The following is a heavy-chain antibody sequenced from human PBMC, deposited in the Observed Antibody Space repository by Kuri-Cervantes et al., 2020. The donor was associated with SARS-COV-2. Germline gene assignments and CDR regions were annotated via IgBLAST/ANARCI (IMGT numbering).Heavy chain of an antibody. Sequence: GSLRLSCAVYGGSFSGYYWSWIRQPPGKGLEWIGEINHSGSTNYNPSLKSRVAISVDTSKIQFSLKLSSVTAADTAVYYCARALGTPGWFDPWGQGTLVTVSS. CDR2: INHSGST. CDR1: GGSFSGYY. V-gene: IGHV4-34*01. J-gene: IGHJ5*02. D-gene: IGHD3-16*01. CDR3: ARALGTPGWFDP.